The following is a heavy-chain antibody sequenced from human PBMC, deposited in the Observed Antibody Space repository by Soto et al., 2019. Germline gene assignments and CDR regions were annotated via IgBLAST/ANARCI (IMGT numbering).Heavy chain of an antibody. CDR1: GGSFSGYY. D-gene: IGHD5-18*01. J-gene: IGHJ5*02. V-gene: IGHV4-34*01. CDR2: INHSGST. Sequence: SETLSLTCAVYGGSFSGYYWSWIRQPPGKGLEWIGEINHSGSTNYNPSLKSRVTISVDTSKNQFSLKLSSVTAADTAVYYCARGRFSWGYSYAPNWFDPWGQGTLVTVSS. CDR3: ARGRFSWGYSYAPNWFDP.